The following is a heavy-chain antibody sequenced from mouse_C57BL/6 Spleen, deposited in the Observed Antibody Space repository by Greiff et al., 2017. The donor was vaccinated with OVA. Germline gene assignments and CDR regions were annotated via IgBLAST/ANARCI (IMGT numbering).Heavy chain of an antibody. J-gene: IGHJ2*01. CDR3: ARNRYYFDY. V-gene: IGHV1-82*01. CDR2: IYPGDGDT. CDR1: GYAFSSSW. Sequence: QVQLKESGPELVKPGASVKISCKASGYAFSSSWMNWVKQWPGKGLEWIGRIYPGDGDTNYNGKFKGKATLTADKSSSTAYMQLSSLTSEDSAVYFCARNRYYFDYWGQGTTLTVSS.